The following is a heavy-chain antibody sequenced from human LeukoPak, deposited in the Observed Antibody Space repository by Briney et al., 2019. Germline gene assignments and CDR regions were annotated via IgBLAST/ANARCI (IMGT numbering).Heavy chain of an antibody. CDR3: ARGSGSSAYYYYYYMDV. CDR2: INPSGGST. CDR1: GYTFTSYY. V-gene: IGHV1-46*01. D-gene: IGHD6-6*01. Sequence: ASVKVSCKASGYTFTSYYMHWVRQAPGQGLEWMGIINPSGGSTSCAQKFQGRVTMTRDTSTSTVYMELSSLRSEDTAVYYCARGSGSSAYYYYYYMDVWGKGTTVTVSS. J-gene: IGHJ6*03.